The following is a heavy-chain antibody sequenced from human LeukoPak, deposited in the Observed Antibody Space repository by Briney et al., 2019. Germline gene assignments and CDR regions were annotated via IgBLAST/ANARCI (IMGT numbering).Heavy chain of an antibody. Sequence: ASQTLSLTCTVSGGSISSGSYYWSWIRQPAGKGLEWIGRIYTRGSTNYNPSLKSRVTISVDTSKNQFSLKLSSVTAADTAVYYCAREKGDYYYYMDVWGKGTTVTVSS. J-gene: IGHJ6*03. V-gene: IGHV4-61*02. CDR3: AREKGDYYYYMDV. CDR2: IYTRGST. CDR1: GGSISSGSYY.